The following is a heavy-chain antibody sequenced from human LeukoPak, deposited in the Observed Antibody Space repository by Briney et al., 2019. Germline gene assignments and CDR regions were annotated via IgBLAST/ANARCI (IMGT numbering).Heavy chain of an antibody. CDR3: AKEKGDGLPFDY. CDR1: GFAFRNFG. V-gene: IGHV3-23*01. J-gene: IGHJ4*02. Sequence: GGSLKRSCSASGFAFRNFGMAWLRPAPGKGLDFCSAFNAKGDVTFYADSVKGRFTMSRDNSKNTLYLQMNSLCAEDTAVYYCAKEKGDGLPFDYWGQGTLITVSS. CDR2: FNAKGDVT. D-gene: IGHD5-24*01.